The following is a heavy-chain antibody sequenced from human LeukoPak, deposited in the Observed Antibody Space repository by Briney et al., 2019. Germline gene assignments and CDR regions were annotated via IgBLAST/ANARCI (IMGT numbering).Heavy chain of an antibody. D-gene: IGHD3-10*02. CDR3: AELGITMIGGV. J-gene: IGHJ6*04. V-gene: IGHV3-48*03. CDR2: ISSSGSTI. CDR1: GFTLSSHA. Sequence: GGSLRLSCAASGFTLSSHAMNWVRQAPGKGLEWVSYISSSGSTIYYADSVKGRFTISRDNAKNSLYLQMNSLRAEDTAVYYCAELGITMIGGVWGKGTTVTISS.